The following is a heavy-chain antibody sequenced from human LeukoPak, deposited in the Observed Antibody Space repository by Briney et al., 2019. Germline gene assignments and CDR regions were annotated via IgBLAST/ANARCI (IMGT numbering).Heavy chain of an antibody. Sequence: QPGGSLRLSCAASGFTFSSYWMAWVRQAPGKGLEWVANIKPDGSEKYYVDSLKGRFTISRDNAESSPYLQMKSLRDEDTAVYYCARAAVAAPGDVWGQGTTVTVSS. V-gene: IGHV3-7*04. D-gene: IGHD6-19*01. CDR3: ARAAVAAPGDV. CDR1: GFTFSSYW. CDR2: IKPDGSEK. J-gene: IGHJ6*02.